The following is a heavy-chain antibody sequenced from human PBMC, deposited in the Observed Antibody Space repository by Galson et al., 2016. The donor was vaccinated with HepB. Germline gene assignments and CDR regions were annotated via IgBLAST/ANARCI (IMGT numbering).Heavy chain of an antibody. V-gene: IGHV3-9*01. CDR3: EKDITVYWNLGWGYGMDV. CDR1: GFNVDDYA. D-gene: IGHD1-7*01. J-gene: IGHJ6*02. Sequence: SLRLSCAVSGFNVDDYAMHWVRQPPGKGLEWVSSISWNSGNIGYGDSVKGRFTISRDNAKNSVYLQMMSLRAEDTALYYCEKDITVYWNLGWGYGMDVWGQGTSVTVSS. CDR2: ISWNSGNI.